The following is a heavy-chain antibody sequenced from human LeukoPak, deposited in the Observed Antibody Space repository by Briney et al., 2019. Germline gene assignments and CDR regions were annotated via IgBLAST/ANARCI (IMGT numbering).Heavy chain of an antibody. CDR3: ARGPVAGTAYYYYGMDV. D-gene: IGHD6-19*01. V-gene: IGHV3-64*01. CDR1: GFTFSSYA. J-gene: IGHJ6*02. Sequence: GGSLGLSCAASGFTFSSYAMHWVRQAPGKGLEYVSAISSNGGSTYYANSVKGRFTISRDNFKNTLYLQMGSLRAEDMAVYYCARGPVAGTAYYYYGMDVWGQGTTVTVSS. CDR2: ISSNGGST.